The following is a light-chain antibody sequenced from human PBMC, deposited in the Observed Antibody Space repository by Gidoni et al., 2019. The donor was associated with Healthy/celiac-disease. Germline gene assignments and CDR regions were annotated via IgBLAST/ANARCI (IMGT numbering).Light chain of an antibody. J-gene: IGKJ4*01. CDR3: QQYDNLPLT. CDR2: DAS. CDR1: QDISNY. Sequence: DIQRTQSPSSLSASVGDRVPITCQASQDISNYLNWYQQKPGKAPKLLIYDASNLETGVPSRFSGSGSGTDFTFTISSLQPEDIATYYCQQYDNLPLTFXGXTKVXIK. V-gene: IGKV1-33*01.